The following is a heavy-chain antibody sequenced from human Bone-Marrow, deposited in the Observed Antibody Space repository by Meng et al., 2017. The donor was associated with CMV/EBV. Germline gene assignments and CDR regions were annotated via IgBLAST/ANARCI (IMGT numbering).Heavy chain of an antibody. CDR1: GFTFSSYS. Sequence: GGSLRLSCAASGFTFSSYSMNWVRQAPGKGLEWVSSISSSSSYIYYADSVKGRFTISRDNAKNSLYLQMNSLRAEDTAVYYCARESYYDFWSGYSGSNYYYGMDVWGQGNTVTVSS. D-gene: IGHD3-3*01. J-gene: IGHJ6*02. CDR3: ARESYYDFWSGYSGSNYYYGMDV. CDR2: ISSSSSYI. V-gene: IGHV3-21*01.